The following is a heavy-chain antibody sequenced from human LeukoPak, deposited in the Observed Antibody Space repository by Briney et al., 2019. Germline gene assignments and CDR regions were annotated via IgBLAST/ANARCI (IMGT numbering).Heavy chain of an antibody. CDR1: GFTFSGSA. Sequence: GGSLRLSCAASGFTFSGSAMNWVRQAPGKGLEWVSYISSSGSTIYYADSVKGRFTISRDNAKNSLYLQMNSLRAEDTAVYYCASMAAYSSSWYGWFDPWGQGALVTVSS. CDR2: ISSSGSTI. V-gene: IGHV3-48*03. CDR3: ASMAAYSSSWYGWFDP. J-gene: IGHJ5*02. D-gene: IGHD6-13*01.